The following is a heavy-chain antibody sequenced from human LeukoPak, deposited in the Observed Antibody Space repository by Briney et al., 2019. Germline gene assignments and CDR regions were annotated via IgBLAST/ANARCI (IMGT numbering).Heavy chain of an antibody. J-gene: IGHJ3*02. CDR2: IYYSGST. CDR1: GGSISSYY. D-gene: IGHD1-26*01. V-gene: IGHV4-59*01. Sequence: PSETLSLTCIVYGGSISSYYCSWIRQPPGKGLEWIGYIYYSGSTNYNPSLKSRVTRSIDTSKNHFSLKLISVTAADTAVYYCARFKRVGATTLGAFDIWGQGTMVTVSS. CDR3: ARFKRVGATTLGAFDI.